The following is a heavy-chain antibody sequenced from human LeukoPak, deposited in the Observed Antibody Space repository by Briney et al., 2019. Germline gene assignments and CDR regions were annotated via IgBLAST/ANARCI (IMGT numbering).Heavy chain of an antibody. CDR2: INSDRGVT. Sequence: ASVKVSCKAYGYTFTGYYLHWVRQAPGQGLEWVGWINSDRGVTNCAQKFQGRVTMTRDTSNSSVYMELSSLRSDDTAVYYCARDLGGMTKNAFDMWGQGTMVTVSS. CDR3: ARDLGGMTKNAFDM. CDR1: GYTFTGYY. V-gene: IGHV1-2*02. D-gene: IGHD2-15*01. J-gene: IGHJ3*02.